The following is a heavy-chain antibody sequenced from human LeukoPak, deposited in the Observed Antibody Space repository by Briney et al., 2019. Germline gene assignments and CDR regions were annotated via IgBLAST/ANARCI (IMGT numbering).Heavy chain of an antibody. V-gene: IGHV3-23*01. D-gene: IGHD2-15*01. J-gene: IGHJ4*02. CDR2: ISGSGTGT. CDR3: ARWYCSGGSCYLGNFDY. Sequence: PGGSLRLSCAASGFTFSSYAMSWVRQAPGKGLEWVSAISGSGTGTYYADSVKGRFTISRDNSKNTLYLQMNSLRAEDTAVYYCARWYCSGGSCYLGNFDYWGQGTLVTVSS. CDR1: GFTFSSYA.